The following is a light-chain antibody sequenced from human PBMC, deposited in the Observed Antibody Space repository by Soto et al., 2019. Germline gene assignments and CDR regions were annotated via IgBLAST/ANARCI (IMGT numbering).Light chain of an antibody. V-gene: IGKV3-15*01. CDR1: QSVTSN. Sequence: EIVMPQSPPTLSVSPGERPTLSSRASQSVTSNLAWYQKKPGRAPRLLIYGASTRATGIPARFSGSGSGTEFTLTISSLQSEDFAVYYCQQYNNWPPITFGQGTRLEIK. CDR3: QQYNNWPPIT. J-gene: IGKJ5*01. CDR2: GAS.